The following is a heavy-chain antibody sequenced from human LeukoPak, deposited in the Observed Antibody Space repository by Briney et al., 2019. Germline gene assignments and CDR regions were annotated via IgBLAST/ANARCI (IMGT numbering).Heavy chain of an antibody. D-gene: IGHD5-24*01. V-gene: IGHV3-30*04. Sequence: SGGSLRLSCAASGFIFTYYPLHWVRQAPGKGLEWVAVISYDGTKKYYADSVKGRFTISRDNSRDTLYLQMNSLRPEDTALYYCARLGGRGMATSSDLDSWGQGTLLTVSS. CDR2: ISYDGTKK. CDR1: GFIFTYYP. J-gene: IGHJ4*02. CDR3: ARLGGRGMATSSDLDS.